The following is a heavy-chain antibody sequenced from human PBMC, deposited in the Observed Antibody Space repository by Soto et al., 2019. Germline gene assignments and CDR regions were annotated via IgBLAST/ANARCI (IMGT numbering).Heavy chain of an antibody. CDR2: TNPNDAGT. J-gene: IGHJ4*02. V-gene: IGHV1-46*01. CDR3: ARRALGSIDY. CDR1: GYTLTTYH. Sequence: QVQLVQSGAEVKKPGASVKVSCKASGYTLTTYHLHWVRQVPGQGLEWMAITNPNDAGTSYAQEFQGGATVTRDTSTSTVYMELNSLRSEDTAVYYCARRALGSIDYWGQGTLVTVSS.